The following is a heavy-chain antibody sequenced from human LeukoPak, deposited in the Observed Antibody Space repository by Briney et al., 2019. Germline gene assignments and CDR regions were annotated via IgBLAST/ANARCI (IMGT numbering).Heavy chain of an antibody. CDR3: ARVSTNPGRFDN. V-gene: IGHV1-46*01. Sequence: ASVKVSCKASGYTFTGYYMHWVRQAPGQGLEWMGWINPSGGSTTYAQKFQGRVTMTRDTSTSTVYMELSSLRSEDTAVYYCARVSTNPGRFDNWGQGTLVTVSS. D-gene: IGHD2-8*01. CDR1: GYTFTGYY. CDR2: INPSGGST. J-gene: IGHJ4*02.